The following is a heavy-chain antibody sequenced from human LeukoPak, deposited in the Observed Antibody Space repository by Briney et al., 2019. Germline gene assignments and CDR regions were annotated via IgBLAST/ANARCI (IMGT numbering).Heavy chain of an antibody. Sequence: ASVKVSCKASGYTFTSYDINWVRQATGQGLEWMGWMNPNSGNTGYAQKFQGRVTMTRNTSISTAYMELSSLRSEDTAVYYCARRHAKKITMIVVVKEDDAFDIWGQGTMVTVSS. V-gene: IGHV1-8*01. CDR2: MNPNSGNT. CDR1: GYTFTSYD. D-gene: IGHD3-22*01. CDR3: ARRHAKKITMIVVVKEDDAFDI. J-gene: IGHJ3*02.